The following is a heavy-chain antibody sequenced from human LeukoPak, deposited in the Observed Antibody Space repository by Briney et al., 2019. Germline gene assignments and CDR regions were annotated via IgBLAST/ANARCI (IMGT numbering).Heavy chain of an antibody. Sequence: PGGTLRLSCTASGFTFSDHYLDWVRQAPGKGLEWVGRTRNNANSYTTQYAASEKGRFTISRDDSKNTLYLQMNSLNTEDTAVYYCARDIAYYYDSSGYASPGAFDIWGQGTMVTVSS. D-gene: IGHD3-22*01. CDR2: TRNNANSYTT. CDR1: GFTFSDHY. V-gene: IGHV3-72*01. CDR3: ARDIAYYYDSSGYASPGAFDI. J-gene: IGHJ3*02.